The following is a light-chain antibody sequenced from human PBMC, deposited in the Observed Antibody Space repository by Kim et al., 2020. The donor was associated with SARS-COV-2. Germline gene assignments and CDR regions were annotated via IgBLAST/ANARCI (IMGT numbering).Light chain of an antibody. CDR1: SSDVGGYNY. J-gene: IGLJ3*02. CDR2: DVT. Sequence: QSALTQPRSVSGSPGQSVTISCTGTSSDVGGYNYVSWYQHHPGKAPKLMIFDVTKRPSGVPDRFSGSKSGNTGSLTISGLQAEDEADYYCCSYAGSYTWVFGGGTQLTVL. V-gene: IGLV2-11*01. CDR3: CSYAGSYTWV.